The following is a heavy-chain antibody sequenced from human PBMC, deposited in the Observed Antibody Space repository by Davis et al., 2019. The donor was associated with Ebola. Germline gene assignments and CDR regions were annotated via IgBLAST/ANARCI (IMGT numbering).Heavy chain of an antibody. D-gene: IGHD2-21*02. CDR1: GFTSSCCA. J-gene: IGHJ6*02. CDR3: ARVGGGWYSHYGMDV. V-gene: IGHV3-21*01. Sequence: GESLKISCPASGFTSSCCAMNWVRQAPGKGLEWVSGIGSSSNGRHYADSVKGRFTISRDNAKNSVFLQMNSLRVDDTAVYFCARVGGGWYSHYGMDVWGQGTTVTVSS. CDR2: IGSSSNGR.